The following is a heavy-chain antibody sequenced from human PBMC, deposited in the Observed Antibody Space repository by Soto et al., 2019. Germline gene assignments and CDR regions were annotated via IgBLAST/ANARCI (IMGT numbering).Heavy chain of an antibody. CDR3: ARQLATAFDY. Sequence: QGQLVQAGADVKKTWASVKFSCKAAVYTFTNYNINWVRHAPGQGLEWIGWISAYNGNTYNAQKFQGRVTMTTDTYTSTVYMELRSLRSDDTALYDCARQLATAFDYWGQGTLVTVSS. V-gene: IGHV1-18*01. CDR2: ISAYNGNT. CDR1: VYTFTNYN. D-gene: IGHD6-13*01. J-gene: IGHJ4*02.